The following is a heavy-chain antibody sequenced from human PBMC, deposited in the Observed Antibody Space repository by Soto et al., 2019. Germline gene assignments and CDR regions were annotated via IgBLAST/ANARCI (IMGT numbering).Heavy chain of an antibody. Sequence: PGGSLRLSCAASGFTFSSYYMSWIRQAPGKGLEWVSVIYTGGSTYYADSVKGRFTISRDNSKNTLYLQMNSLRAEDTAVYYCARERGYYYDSSGYWSYFDYWGQGTLVTVSS. V-gene: IGHV3-53*01. CDR1: GFTFSSYY. CDR2: IYTGGST. CDR3: ARERGYYYDSSGYWSYFDY. J-gene: IGHJ4*02. D-gene: IGHD3-22*01.